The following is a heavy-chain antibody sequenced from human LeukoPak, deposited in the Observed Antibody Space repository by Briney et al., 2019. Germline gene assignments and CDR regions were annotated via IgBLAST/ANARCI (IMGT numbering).Heavy chain of an antibody. V-gene: IGHV3-7*01. J-gene: IGHJ4*02. D-gene: IGHD3-10*01. CDR1: GFTFSFYW. CDR3: ARDRVSGSGSIDY. CDR2: IKQDGSEK. Sequence: GGSLRLSCGASGFTFSFYWMTWVRQAPGKGLEWVANIKQDGSEKYYLVSVKGRFTISRDNARNSLYLQMNSLRVEDTAVYYCARDRVSGSGSIDYWGQGTLVTVSS.